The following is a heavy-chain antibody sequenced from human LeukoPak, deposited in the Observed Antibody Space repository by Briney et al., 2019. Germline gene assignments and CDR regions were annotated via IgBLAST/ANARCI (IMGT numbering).Heavy chain of an antibody. Sequence: GASVKVSCKASGGTFSSYAISWVRQAPGQGLEWMGGIIPIFGTANCAQKFQGRVTITADESTSTAYMELSSLRSEDTAVYYCARGLSGYQFDYWGQGTLVTVSS. D-gene: IGHD5-12*01. CDR1: GGTFSSYA. CDR3: ARGLSGYQFDY. V-gene: IGHV1-69*13. CDR2: IIPIFGTA. J-gene: IGHJ4*02.